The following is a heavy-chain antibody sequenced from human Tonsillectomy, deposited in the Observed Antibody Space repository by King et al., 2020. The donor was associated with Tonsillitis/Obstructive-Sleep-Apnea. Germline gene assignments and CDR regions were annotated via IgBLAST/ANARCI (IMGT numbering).Heavy chain of an antibody. D-gene: IGHD3-3*01. CDR3: AREGGSTIFGVVPYRDV. J-gene: IGHJ6*03. CDR2: TYYSSKWYN. CDR1: GDSVSSNSAA. V-gene: IGHV6-1*01. Sequence: VQLQQSGPGLVKPSQTLSLTCAISGDSVSSNSAAWNWISQSPSRGLEWLGRTYYSSKWYNDYAESVKSRIIFNADTSKNQFSLQLNSVTPEDAAVYYCAREGGSTIFGVVPYRDVWGKGTTVTVSS.